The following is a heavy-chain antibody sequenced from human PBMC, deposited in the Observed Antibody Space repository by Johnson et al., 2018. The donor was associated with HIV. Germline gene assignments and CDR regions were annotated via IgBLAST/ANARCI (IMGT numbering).Heavy chain of an antibody. CDR1: GFTFSSYW. Sequence: VQLVESGGGLVQPGGSLRLSCAASGFTFSSYWMSWVHQAPGKGLEWVSVIYSGGSTYYADSVKGRFTISRDNYKNTLYLQMNSLRAEDTAVYYCARGAANDAFDIWGQGTMVTVSS. D-gene: IGHD1-26*01. V-gene: IGHV3-66*01. J-gene: IGHJ3*02. CDR3: ARGAANDAFDI. CDR2: IYSGGST.